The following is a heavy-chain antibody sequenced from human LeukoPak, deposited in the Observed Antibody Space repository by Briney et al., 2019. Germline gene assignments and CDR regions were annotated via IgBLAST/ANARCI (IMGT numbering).Heavy chain of an antibody. CDR2: IIPIFGTA. CDR1: GGTFSSYA. D-gene: IGHD3-22*01. CDR3: ATYYYDSSGYREVAFDI. J-gene: IGHJ3*02. V-gene: IGHV1-69*05. Sequence: SVKVSCKASGGTFSSYAISWVRQAPGQGLEWMGRIIPIFGTANYALKFQGRVTITTDESTSTAYMELSSLRSEDTTVYYCATYYYDSSGYREVAFDIWGQGTMVTVSS.